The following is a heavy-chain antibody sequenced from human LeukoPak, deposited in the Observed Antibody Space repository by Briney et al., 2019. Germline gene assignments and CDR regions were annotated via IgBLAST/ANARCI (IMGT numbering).Heavy chain of an antibody. CDR1: GFTFSSYS. J-gene: IGHJ4*02. CDR3: ARDLTYYYDSSGYSAIPFDY. V-gene: IGHV3-21*01. CDR2: ISSSSSYI. Sequence: GGSLRLSCAASGFTFSSYSMNWVRQAPGKGLEWVSSISSSSSYIYYADSVKGRSTISRDNAKNSLYLQMNSLRAEDTAVYYCARDLTYYYDSSGYSAIPFDYWGQGTLVTVSS. D-gene: IGHD3-22*01.